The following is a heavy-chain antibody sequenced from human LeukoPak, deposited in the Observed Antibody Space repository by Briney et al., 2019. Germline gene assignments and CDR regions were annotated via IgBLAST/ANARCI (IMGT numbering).Heavy chain of an antibody. Sequence: GGSLRLSCAASGFTFSGSAMHRVRQASGKGLEWVGRIRSKANSYATAYAASVKGRFTISRDDSKNTAYLQMNSLKTEDTAVYYCTRVYGDYGYDYWGQGTLVTVSS. CDR2: IRSKANSYAT. V-gene: IGHV3-73*01. D-gene: IGHD4-17*01. J-gene: IGHJ4*02. CDR3: TRVYGDYGYDY. CDR1: GFTFSGSA.